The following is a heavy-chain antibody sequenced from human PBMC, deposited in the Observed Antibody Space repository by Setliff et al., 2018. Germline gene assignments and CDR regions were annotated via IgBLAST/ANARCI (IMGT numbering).Heavy chain of an antibody. J-gene: IGHJ4*02. Sequence: ASVKVSCKASGYIFTNYVIQWVRQAPGQGLEWMGWINVANGNTRYSQKLQGRVTITMDTPATTVYMEVTSLRSEDTAVYYCVIPFCAGATCPPSWGQGTQVTVSS. CDR3: VIPFCAGATCPPS. CDR2: INVANGNT. V-gene: IGHV1-3*01. D-gene: IGHD2-21*01. CDR1: GYIFTNYV.